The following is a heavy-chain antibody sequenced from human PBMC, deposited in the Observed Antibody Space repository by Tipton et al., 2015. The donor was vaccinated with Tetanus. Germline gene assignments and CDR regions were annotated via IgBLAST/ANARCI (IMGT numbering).Heavy chain of an antibody. V-gene: IGHV4-61*01. Sequence: GLVKPSETLSLTCTVSGGPVRGGSYYWNWIRQPPGKGLEWLAYISYSGSTNSNYSLKSRITISRDPSKNQFSLKLASVTAADTAVYYCARANYDFPKKGPFDSWGQGTLVIVSS. D-gene: IGHD3-3*01. J-gene: IGHJ4*02. CDR1: GGPVRGGSYY. CDR2: ISYSGST. CDR3: ARANYDFPKKGPFDS.